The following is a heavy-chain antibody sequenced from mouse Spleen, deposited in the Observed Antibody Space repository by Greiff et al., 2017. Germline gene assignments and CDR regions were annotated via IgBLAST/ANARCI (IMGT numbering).Heavy chain of an antibody. Sequence: VQLVESGPGLVQPSQSLSITCTVSGFSLTSYGVHWVRQSPGKGLEWLGVIWSGGSTDYNAAFISRLSISKDKSKSQVFFKMNSLQADDTAIYYCARNWRTLGNYFDYWGQGTTLTVSS. CDR1: GFSLTSYG. J-gene: IGHJ2*01. V-gene: IGHV2-2*01. CDR2: IWSGGST. D-gene: IGHD4-1*01. CDR3: ARNWRTLGNYFDY.